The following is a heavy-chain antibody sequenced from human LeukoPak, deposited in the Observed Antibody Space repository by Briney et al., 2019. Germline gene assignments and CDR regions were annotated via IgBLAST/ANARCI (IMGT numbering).Heavy chain of an antibody. CDR1: GYTFTGYY. Sequence: GASVKVSCKASGYTFTGYYMHWVRQAPGQGLEWMGRINPNSGGTNYAQKFQGRVTMTRDTSISTAYMELSRLRSDDTAVYYCARDSYYGGHYSFFEHWGQGTLVTVSS. D-gene: IGHD4/OR15-4a*01. CDR2: INPNSGGT. V-gene: IGHV1-2*06. J-gene: IGHJ4*02. CDR3: ARDSYYGGHYSFFEH.